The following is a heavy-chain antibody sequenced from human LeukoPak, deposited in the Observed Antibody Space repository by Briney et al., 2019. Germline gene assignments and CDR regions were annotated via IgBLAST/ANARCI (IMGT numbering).Heavy chain of an antibody. CDR1: GGSISSGAYY. CDR3: ASNLHGYNNFDY. D-gene: IGHD5-24*01. CDR2: IYYTGNT. V-gene: IGHV4-39*01. J-gene: IGHJ4*02. Sequence: SETLSLTCTVSGGSISSGAYYCGWVRQPPGKGLECIGNIYYTGNTSYNPSLKSRVTISVDTSKNQFSLKLGSVTAADTAVYYCASNLHGYNNFDYWGQGILVTVSS.